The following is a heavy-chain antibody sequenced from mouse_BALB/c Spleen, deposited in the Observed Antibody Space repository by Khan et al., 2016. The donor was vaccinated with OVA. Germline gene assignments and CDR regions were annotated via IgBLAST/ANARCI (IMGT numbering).Heavy chain of an antibody. CDR2: ISRGGGYT. CDR3: TRAYYGNDYYAMDN. V-gene: IGHV5-6*01. Sequence: EVQLVESGGDLVKPGGSLKLSCAASGFTFSNYGMSWVRQTPDKRLEWVASISRGGGYTYYADSVKGRFTISRDNAKNTLYLQMSSLKSEDTAMFYCTRAYYGNDYYAMDNWGQGTSVTVSS. CDR1: GFTFSNYG. J-gene: IGHJ4*01. D-gene: IGHD2-9*01.